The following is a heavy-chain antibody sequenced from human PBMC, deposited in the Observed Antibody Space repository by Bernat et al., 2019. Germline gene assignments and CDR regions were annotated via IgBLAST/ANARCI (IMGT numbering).Heavy chain of an antibody. CDR3: AREGKWVAAFDY. CDR2: ISSSGSTI. J-gene: IGHJ4*02. CDR1: GFTFSSYE. Sequence: EVQLVESGGGLVQPGGSLRLSCAASGFTFSSYEMNWVRQAPGKGLEWVSYISSSGSTIYYADSVKGRFTISRDNAKNSLYLQMNSLRAEDTAVYYCAREGKWVAAFDYWGQGTLVTVSS. D-gene: IGHD2-15*01. V-gene: IGHV3-48*03.